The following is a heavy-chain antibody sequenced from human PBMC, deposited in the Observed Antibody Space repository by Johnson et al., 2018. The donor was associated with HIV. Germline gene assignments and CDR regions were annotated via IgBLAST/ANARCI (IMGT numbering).Heavy chain of an antibody. CDR3: AREKLELGIDAFDI. CDR2: ISYDGDNI. D-gene: IGHD1-7*01. J-gene: IGHJ3*02. CDR1: GFTFSNYA. Sequence: QVQLVESGGGMVQPGKSLRLSCGASGFTFSNYALHWVRQAPGKGLEWVAVISYDGDNIFYADSVKGRFTISRDNSKNTLYLQMNSLRAEDTAVYYCAREKLELGIDAFDIWGQGTMVTVSS. V-gene: IGHV3-30*04.